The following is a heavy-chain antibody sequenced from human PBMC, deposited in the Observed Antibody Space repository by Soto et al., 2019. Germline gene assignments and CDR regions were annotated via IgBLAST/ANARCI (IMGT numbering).Heavy chain of an antibody. V-gene: IGHV4-61*08. CDR2: VYYSGTT. J-gene: IGHJ6*02. Sequence: SETLSLTCTVSGGSIDSGDYYWSWIRQPPGKGLEWIGYVYYSGTTNYNPFLKSRVTLSLDKSKNQFSLKMNSVTAADTAVYYCARGGYYYYGMDVWGQGTTVTVSS. CDR1: GGSIDSGDYY. CDR3: ARGGYYYYGMDV.